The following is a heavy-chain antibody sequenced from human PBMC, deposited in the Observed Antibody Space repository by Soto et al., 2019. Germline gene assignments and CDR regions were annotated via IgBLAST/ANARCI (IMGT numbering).Heavy chain of an antibody. CDR2: IYYSGTT. V-gene: IGHV4-28*01. J-gene: IGHJ4*02. Sequence: QVQLQESGPGLVKPSDTLSLTCAVSGYSISSSNWWGWIRQPPGKGLEWIGYIYYSGTTYYNPSLKSRVTMSVDPPKNQFSLKLTSVTAVDTAVYYGARREVQGPIDYWGQGSLVTVSS. CDR3: ARREVQGPIDY. D-gene: IGHD1-26*01. CDR1: GYSISSSNW.